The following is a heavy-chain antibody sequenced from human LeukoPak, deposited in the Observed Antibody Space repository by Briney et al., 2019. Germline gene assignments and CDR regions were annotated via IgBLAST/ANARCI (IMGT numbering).Heavy chain of an antibody. CDR1: GYTFTSYG. J-gene: IGHJ6*03. Sequence: EASVKVSCKASGYTFTSYGISWVRQAPGQELEWMGWISAYNGNTNYAQKLQGRVTMTTDTSTSTAYMELRSLRSDDTAVYYCARAGYSSSWYNPTYYYYMDVWGKGTTVTVSS. V-gene: IGHV1-18*01. D-gene: IGHD6-13*01. CDR3: ARAGYSSSWYNPTYYYYMDV. CDR2: ISAYNGNT.